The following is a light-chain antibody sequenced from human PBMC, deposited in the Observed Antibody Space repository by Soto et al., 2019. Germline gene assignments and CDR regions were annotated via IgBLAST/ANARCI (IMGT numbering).Light chain of an antibody. CDR2: DAS. V-gene: IGKV3D-20*02. J-gene: IGKJ5*01. CDR3: QQYSNWPPIT. CDR1: QSVSSSY. Sequence: EIVLTQSPGTLSLSPGERATLSCRASQSVSSSYLAWYQQKPGQAPRLLIYDASNRATGIPVRFSGSGSGTDFTLTISSLEPEDFAAYYCQQYSNWPPITFGQGTRLEIK.